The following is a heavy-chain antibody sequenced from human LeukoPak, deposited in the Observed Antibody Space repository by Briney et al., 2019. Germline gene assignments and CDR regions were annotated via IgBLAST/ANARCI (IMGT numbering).Heavy chain of an antibody. V-gene: IGHV4-59*01. Sequence: SETLSLTCTVSDGSIRSFYWSWIRQPPGMGLEWIGSIYDTGSTKYNPSLKSRVTISVDTSKNQFSLKLSSVTAADTAVYYCAREGARTAMVGYYSYFYMDVWGKGTTVTVSS. CDR3: AREGARTAMVGYYSYFYMDV. CDR1: DGSIRSFY. CDR2: IYDTGST. D-gene: IGHD5-18*01. J-gene: IGHJ6*03.